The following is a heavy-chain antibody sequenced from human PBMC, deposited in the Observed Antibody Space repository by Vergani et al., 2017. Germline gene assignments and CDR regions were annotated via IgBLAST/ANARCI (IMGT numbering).Heavy chain of an antibody. CDR3: ARVTPSPLDDAFDI. Sequence: QVQLQESGPGLVKPSETLSLTCTVSGGSISSYYWSWIRQPPGKGLEWIGYIYYSGSTNYNPSLNSRVTISVDTSKNQFSLKLSSVTAADTAVYYCARVTPSPLDDAFDIWGQGTMVTGSS. CDR1: GGSISSYY. D-gene: IGHD1-14*01. J-gene: IGHJ3*02. CDR2: IYYSGST. V-gene: IGHV4-59*01.